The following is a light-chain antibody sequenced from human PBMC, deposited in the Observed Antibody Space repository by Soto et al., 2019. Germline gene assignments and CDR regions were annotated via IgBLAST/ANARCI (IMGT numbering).Light chain of an antibody. V-gene: IGLV1-44*01. CDR2: SNA. CDR1: GSNIGENA. Sequence: QLVLTQPPSASGTPGQTVTISCSGSGSNIGENAVNWYQHLPGTAPQLLIYSNALRPSGVPHRFSGSKSGTAGSLVISGLQSEDEAHYYCAAWDDSLKAMLFGGGTKLTVL. CDR3: AAWDDSLKAML. J-gene: IGLJ3*02.